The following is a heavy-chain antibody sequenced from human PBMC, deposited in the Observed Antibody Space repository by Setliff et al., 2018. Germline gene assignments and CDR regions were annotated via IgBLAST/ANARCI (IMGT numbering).Heavy chain of an antibody. D-gene: IGHD3-22*01. CDR2: IKQDGGKT. J-gene: IGHJ4*02. V-gene: IGHV3-7*01. CDR3: AKYYSDNSGPRGAFDY. CDR1: GFTFSSYW. Sequence: GGSLRLSCAASGFTFSSYWMTWVRQAPGKGLEWVANIKQDGGKTYYVDSVKGRFSISRDNAKNSLYLQMNSLRAEDTAVYCCAKYYSDNSGPRGAFDYWGQGTLVTVSS.